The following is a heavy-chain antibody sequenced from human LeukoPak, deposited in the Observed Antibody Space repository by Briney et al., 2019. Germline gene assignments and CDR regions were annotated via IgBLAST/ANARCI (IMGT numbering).Heavy chain of an antibody. CDR2: SIPIFGIA. CDR3: ATYGSGSYYNTSLDY. J-gene: IGHJ4*02. D-gene: IGHD3-10*01. Sequence: SVKGSCKASGGTFISYAISGVRQAPGQGREWGGGSIPIFGIANYTQKFQGSVTITADESTSTAYMELSRLRSEDTAVYYCATYGSGSYYNTSLDYWGQGTLVTVSS. CDR1: GGTFISYA. V-gene: IGHV1-69*13.